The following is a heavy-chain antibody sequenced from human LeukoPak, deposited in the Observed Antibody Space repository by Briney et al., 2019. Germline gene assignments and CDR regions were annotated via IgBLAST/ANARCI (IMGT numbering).Heavy chain of an antibody. D-gene: IGHD2-2*01. CDR1: GGSISSSSYY. V-gene: IGHV4-39*01. CDR2: IYYSGST. J-gene: IGHJ5*02. Sequence: SETLSLTCTVSGGSISSSSYYWGWLRQPPGTGLEWVGSIYYSGSTYYNPSLKSRVTISVDTSKNQFSLKLRSVTGADTAVYYCPRQRYCSSTRCSYGDWFDPWGQGTPVTVSS. CDR3: PRQRYCSSTRCSYGDWFDP.